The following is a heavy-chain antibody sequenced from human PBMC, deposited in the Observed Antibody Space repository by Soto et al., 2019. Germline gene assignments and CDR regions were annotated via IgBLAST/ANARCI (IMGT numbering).Heavy chain of an antibody. V-gene: IGHV4-39*01. CDR1: GGSISSSSYY. D-gene: IGHD3-22*01. Sequence: KTSETLSLTCTVSGGSISSSSYYWGWIRQPPGKGLEWIGSIYYSGSTYYNPSLKSRVTISVDTSKNQFSLKLSSVTAADTAVYYCARGGARHYYYDSSGYYSPLDNWFDPWGQGTLVTVSS. J-gene: IGHJ5*02. CDR3: ARGGARHYYYDSSGYYSPLDNWFDP. CDR2: IYYSGST.